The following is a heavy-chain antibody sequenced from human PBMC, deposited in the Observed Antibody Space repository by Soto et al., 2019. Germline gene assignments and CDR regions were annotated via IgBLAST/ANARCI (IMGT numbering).Heavy chain of an antibody. CDR1: GGSIRSSNW. Sequence: SVTLSLTYAVSGGSIRSSNWLSWVRQPPGKGLEWIGEIYHSGSTNYNPSLKSRVTISVDKSKNQFSLKLSSVTAADTAVYYCARASAAAGIFNYWGQGTLVTVSS. J-gene: IGHJ4*02. V-gene: IGHV4-4*02. D-gene: IGHD6-13*01. CDR2: IYHSGST. CDR3: ARASAAAGIFNY.